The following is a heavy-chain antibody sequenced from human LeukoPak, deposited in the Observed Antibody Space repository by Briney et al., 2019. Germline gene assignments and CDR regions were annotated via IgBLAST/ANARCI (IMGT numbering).Heavy chain of an antibody. V-gene: IGHV3-66*01. CDR3: ARDPTFYGDYGGGFDY. CDR2: IYSGGST. CDR1: GFTVSSNY. Sequence: GGSLRLSCAASGFTVSSNYMSWVRQAPGKGLEWVSVIYSGGSTYYADSVKGRFTISRDNSKNTLYLQMDSLRAEDTAVYYCARDPTFYGDYGGGFDYWGQGTLVTVSS. J-gene: IGHJ4*02. D-gene: IGHD4-17*01.